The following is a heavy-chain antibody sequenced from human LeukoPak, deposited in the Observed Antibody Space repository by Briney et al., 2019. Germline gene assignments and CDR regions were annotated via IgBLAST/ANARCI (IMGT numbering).Heavy chain of an antibody. J-gene: IGHJ5*02. V-gene: IGHV3-11*01. CDR1: GFTFNDYY. Sequence: PGGSLRLSCAASGFTFNDYYMSWIRQAPGKGLEWLSYINIGGTNTHYADSVKGRFTISRDNAKKSRYLEMNNLRAEDTAVYYCGTDGAGFDTWGQGVLVTVSS. CDR3: GTDGAGFDT. CDR2: INIGGTNT.